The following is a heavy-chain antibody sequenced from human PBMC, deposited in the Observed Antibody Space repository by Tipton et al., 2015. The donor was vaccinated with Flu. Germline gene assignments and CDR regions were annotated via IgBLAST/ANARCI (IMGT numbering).Heavy chain of an antibody. CDR1: GGSFSAYY. Sequence: TLSLTCAVYGGSFSAYYWSWIRQPPGKGLEWVGEINHSGTTNYNPSLTSRVTISADTSKKQFSLRLTSVTAADTAVYYCASKVANWGLWEPLDYWGHGPPVTVPS. D-gene: IGHD7-27*01. J-gene: IGHJ4*01. CDR2: INHSGTT. V-gene: IGHV4-34*01. CDR3: ASKVANWGLWEPLDY.